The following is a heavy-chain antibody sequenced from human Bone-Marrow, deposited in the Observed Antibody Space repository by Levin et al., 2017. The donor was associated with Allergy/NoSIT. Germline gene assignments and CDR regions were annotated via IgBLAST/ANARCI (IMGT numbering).Heavy chain of an antibody. Sequence: GESLKISCTASGFTFGDYAMSWFRQAPGKGLEWVGFIRSKAYGGTTEYAASVKGRFTISRDDSKSIAYLQMNSLKTEDTAVYYCTRGYCSSTSCYYYYYYYMDVWGKGTTVTVSS. V-gene: IGHV3-49*03. CDR2: IRSKAYGGTT. CDR3: TRGYCSSTSCYYYYYYYMDV. D-gene: IGHD2-2*01. CDR1: GFTFGDYA. J-gene: IGHJ6*03.